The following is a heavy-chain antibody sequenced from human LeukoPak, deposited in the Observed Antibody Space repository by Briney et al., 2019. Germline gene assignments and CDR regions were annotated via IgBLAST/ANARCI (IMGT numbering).Heavy chain of an antibody. J-gene: IGHJ3*02. V-gene: IGHV1-46*01. CDR2: INPSGGST. CDR3: ARDRGGGYSYGNDAFDI. D-gene: IGHD5-18*01. Sequence: ASVKVSCKASGYTFTSYYMHWVRQAPGQGLEWMGIINPSGGSTSYAQKFQGRVTMTRDTSTSTVYMELSSLRSEDTAVYYCARDRGGGYSYGNDAFDIWGQGTMVTVSS. CDR1: GYTFTSYY.